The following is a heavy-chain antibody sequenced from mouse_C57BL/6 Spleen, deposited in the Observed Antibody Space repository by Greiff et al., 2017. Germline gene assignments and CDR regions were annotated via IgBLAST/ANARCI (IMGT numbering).Heavy chain of an antibody. CDR2: ISGDGGNT. V-gene: IGHV5-9*01. J-gene: IGHJ4*01. Sequence: EVKLMESGGGLVKPGGSLKLSCAASGFTFSSYTMSWVRQTPEKRLEWVATISGDGGNTYYPDSVKGRFTISRDNAKNTLYLQMSSLRSEDTALYYCARLGDYWGQGTSVTVSS. CDR1: GFTFSSYT. CDR3: ARLGDY.